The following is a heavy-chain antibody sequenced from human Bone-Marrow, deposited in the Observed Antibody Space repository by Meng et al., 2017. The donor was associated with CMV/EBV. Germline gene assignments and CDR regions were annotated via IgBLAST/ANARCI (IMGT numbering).Heavy chain of an antibody. CDR2: IYHSGST. J-gene: IGHJ4*02. V-gene: IGHV4-38-2*02. CDR3: ASLKYYYDSSGYHLPGD. Sequence: GSLRLSCTASGYSIRSGYYWCWIRQPPGKGLEWIGSIYHSGSTYYNPSLKSRVTISVDTSKNQFSLKLSSVTAADTAVYYCASLKYYYDSSGYHLPGDWGQGTLVTVSS. CDR1: GYSIRSGYY. D-gene: IGHD3-22*01.